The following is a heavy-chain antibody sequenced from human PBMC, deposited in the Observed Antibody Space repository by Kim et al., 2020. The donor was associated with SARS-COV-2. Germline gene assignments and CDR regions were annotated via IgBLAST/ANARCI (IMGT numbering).Heavy chain of an antibody. CDR1: GFTFSSYS. V-gene: IGHV3-21*01. D-gene: IGHD6-19*01. CDR2: ISSSSSYI. J-gene: IGHJ6*02. Sequence: GGSLRLSCAASGFTFSSYSMNWVRQAPGKGLEWVSSISSSSSYIYYADSVKGRFTISRDNAKNSLYLQMNSLRAEDTAVYYCARVQGFWGAVAGTYYYYGMDVWGQGTTVTVSS. CDR3: ARVQGFWGAVAGTYYYYGMDV.